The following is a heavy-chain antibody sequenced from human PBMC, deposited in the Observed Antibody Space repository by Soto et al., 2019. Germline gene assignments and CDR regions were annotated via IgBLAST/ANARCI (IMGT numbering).Heavy chain of an antibody. CDR1: GYTFTSYG. CDR3: ARASSYCGGDCYYYYDMDV. Sequence: QVQLVQSGAEVKKPGASVKVSCKASGYTFTSYGITWVRQAPGQGLEWMGGISAYNGNTNYAQKLQGRVTMTTDTSTSTAYMELRSLRSDDTAVYYCARASSYCGGDCYYYYDMDVWGQGTTVTVSS. D-gene: IGHD2-21*02. V-gene: IGHV1-18*01. J-gene: IGHJ6*02. CDR2: ISAYNGNT.